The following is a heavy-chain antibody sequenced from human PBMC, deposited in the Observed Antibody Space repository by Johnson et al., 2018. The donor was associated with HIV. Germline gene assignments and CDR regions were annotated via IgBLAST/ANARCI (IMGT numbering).Heavy chain of an antibody. CDR1: GFTFSSYD. Sequence: VQLVESGGGLVQPGGSLRLSCAASGFTFSSYDMHWVRQATGKVLEWVSAIYSGGSTYYADSVKGRFTISRDNSKNTLYLQMNSLRAEDTAVYYCAASVYYYDSSGYFAFDIWGQGTMVTVSS. CDR2: IYSGGST. J-gene: IGHJ3*02. CDR3: AASVYYYDSSGYFAFDI. D-gene: IGHD3-22*01. V-gene: IGHV3-66*01.